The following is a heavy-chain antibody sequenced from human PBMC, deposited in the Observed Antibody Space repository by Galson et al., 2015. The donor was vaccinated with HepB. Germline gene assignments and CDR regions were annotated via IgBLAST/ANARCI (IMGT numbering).Heavy chain of an antibody. Sequence: SLRLSCAASGFTFSNYAMSWVRQAPGKGLEWVSAISGSGGSTYYADSVKGRFTISRDNSKNTVFLQMNSLRAEDTAVYYCAKDPDGSGTYSADYWGQGTLVTVSS. J-gene: IGHJ4*02. CDR1: GFTFSNYA. CDR2: ISGSGGST. D-gene: IGHD3-10*01. V-gene: IGHV3-23*01. CDR3: AKDPDGSGTYSADY.